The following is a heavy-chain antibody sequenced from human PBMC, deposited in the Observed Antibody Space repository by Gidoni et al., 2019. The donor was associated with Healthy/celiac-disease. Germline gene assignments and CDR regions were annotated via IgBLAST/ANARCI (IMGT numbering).Heavy chain of an antibody. V-gene: IGHV4-39*01. CDR3: ARRGPRRVGATGHWFDP. Sequence: QLQLQESGPGLVKPSETLSLTCTVSGGSISSSSAYWGWIRQPPGNGLEWIGIIYYSGSTYYNPSLKSRVTISVDTSKNQFSLKLSSVTAADTAVYYCARRGPRRVGATGHWFDPWGQGTLVTVSS. CDR1: GGSISSSSAY. CDR2: IYYSGST. J-gene: IGHJ5*02. D-gene: IGHD1-26*01.